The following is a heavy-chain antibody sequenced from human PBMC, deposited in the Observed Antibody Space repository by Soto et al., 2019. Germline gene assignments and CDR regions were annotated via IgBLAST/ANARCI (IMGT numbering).Heavy chain of an antibody. D-gene: IGHD3-3*01. J-gene: IGHJ4*02. Sequence: EVQLVQSGAEVKKPGQSLRISCKGSGYSFTNYWISWVRHMPGKGLEWMGKIDPSDSYDTYSPSFQGHVTISADKSISTAYLQWCSLKASDTAMYYCAIHPGVVKQFDYWGQGTLVTVSS. CDR1: GYSFTNYW. CDR2: IDPSDSYD. V-gene: IGHV5-10-1*03. CDR3: AIHPGVVKQFDY.